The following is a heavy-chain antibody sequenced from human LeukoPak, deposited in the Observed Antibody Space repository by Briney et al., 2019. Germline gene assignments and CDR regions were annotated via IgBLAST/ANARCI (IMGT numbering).Heavy chain of an antibody. V-gene: IGHV3-33*06. CDR1: GFTFSSYG. CDR3: VKDPQANYYDSSGLDY. D-gene: IGHD3-22*01. CDR2: IWYDGSNK. Sequence: GGSLRLSCAASGFTFSSYGMHWVRQAPGKGLEWVAVIWYDGSNKYYADSVKGRFTVSRDNSKNTLCLQMNSLRAEDTAVYYCVKDPQANYYDSSGLDYWGQGTLVTVSS. J-gene: IGHJ4*02.